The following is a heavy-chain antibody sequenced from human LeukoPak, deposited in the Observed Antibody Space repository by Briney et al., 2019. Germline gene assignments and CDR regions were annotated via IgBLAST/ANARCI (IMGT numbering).Heavy chain of an antibody. V-gene: IGHV1-2*02. D-gene: IGHD3-3*01. J-gene: IGHJ4*02. CDR3: QSGYYIGHY. CDR2: IDPNSGGT. CDR1: GYTFTDYL. Sequence: ASVKVSCKASGYTFTDYLLHWGRQAPGQGLEWVGWIDPNSGGTNYAQKFQGRVTMTRDTSISTAYMDLSRLRSDYTAVYYCQSGYYIGHYWGQGTLVTVSS.